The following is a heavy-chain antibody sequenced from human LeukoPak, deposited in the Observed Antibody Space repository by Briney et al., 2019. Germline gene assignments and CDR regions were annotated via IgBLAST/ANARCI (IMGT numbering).Heavy chain of an antibody. D-gene: IGHD3-22*01. V-gene: IGHV3-23*01. CDR3: AKKGYYDGSGYYMYYFDH. J-gene: IGHJ4*02. Sequence: GGSLRLSCAASGFTFSSYAMSWVRQAPWKGLEWVSAISGSGGTAYYADSVKGRFTISRDNSKNTLYLQMNSLRAEDTAVYYCAKKGYYDGSGYYMYYFDHWGQGTLVTVSS. CDR1: GFTFSSYA. CDR2: ISGSGGTA.